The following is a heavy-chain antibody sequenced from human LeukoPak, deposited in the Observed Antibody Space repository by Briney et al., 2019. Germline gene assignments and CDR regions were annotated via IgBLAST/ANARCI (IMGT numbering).Heavy chain of an antibody. CDR1: GFTVNRTY. D-gene: IGHD3-9*01. CDR3: AREGTWESLTGYKGYDY. J-gene: IGHJ4*02. V-gene: IGHV3-66*01. CDR2: IYSGGAT. Sequence: GGSLRLSCAASGFTVNRTYMSWVRQAPGRGLEWVSVIYSGGATYYSDSVKGRFTISRDNSKNTLYLQMNSLRAEDTAVYYCAREGTWESLTGYKGYDYWGQGTLVTVSS.